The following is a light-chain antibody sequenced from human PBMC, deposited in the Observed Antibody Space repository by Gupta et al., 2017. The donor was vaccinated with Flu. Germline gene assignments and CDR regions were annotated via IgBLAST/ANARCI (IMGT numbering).Light chain of an antibody. CDR3: QQYSGYPLT. Sequence: PSTLAASVGDRVTITCRASQSISNWLAWYRQKPGKAPKLLIYKASSLESGVPSRFSGSGSGTEFTLTISSLQPDDFATYYCQQYSGYPLTFGGGTKVEIK. CDR2: KAS. J-gene: IGKJ4*01. CDR1: QSISNW. V-gene: IGKV1-5*03.